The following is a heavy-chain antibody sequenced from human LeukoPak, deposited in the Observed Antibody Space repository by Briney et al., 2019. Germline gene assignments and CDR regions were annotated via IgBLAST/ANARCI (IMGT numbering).Heavy chain of an antibody. CDR2: IYYSGST. CDR3: AREVSGMVNYYYYYMDV. J-gene: IGHJ6*03. V-gene: IGHV4-39*07. CDR1: GGSISSSSYY. Sequence: SETLSLTCTVSGGSISSSSYYWGWIRQPPGKGLEWIGSIYYSGSTYYNPSLKSRVTISVDTSKNQFSLRLSSVTAADTAVYYCAREVSGMVNYYYYYMDVWGKGTTVTVSS. D-gene: IGHD5-18*01.